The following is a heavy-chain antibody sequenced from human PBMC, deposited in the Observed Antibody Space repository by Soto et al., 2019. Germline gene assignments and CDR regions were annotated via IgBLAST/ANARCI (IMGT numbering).Heavy chain of an antibody. CDR1: GFTFRSYN. Sequence: EVQLVESGGGLVKPGGSLRLSCAASGFTFRSYNMNWVRQAPGKGPEWVSSISVTGAYIYYADSMKGRFTISRDNANDSVFLQADSLRSEDPAVCYCARGNIGSYHLLDGFEIWGQGAVVTGSS. V-gene: IGHV3-21*01. J-gene: IGHJ3*02. CDR3: ARGNIGSYHLLDGFEI. D-gene: IGHD1-26*01. CDR2: ISVTGAYI.